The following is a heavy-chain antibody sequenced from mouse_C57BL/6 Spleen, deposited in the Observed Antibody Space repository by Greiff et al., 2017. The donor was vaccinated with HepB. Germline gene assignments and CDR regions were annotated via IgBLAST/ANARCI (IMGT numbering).Heavy chain of an antibody. J-gene: IGHJ3*01. D-gene: IGHD2-3*01. CDR1: GYAFTNYL. Sequence: QVQLKESGAELVRPGTSVKVSCKASGYAFTNYLIEWVKQRPGQGLEWIGVINPGSGGTNYNEKFKGKATLTADKSSSTAYMQLSSLTSEDSAVYFCARIYDGYYEFAYWGQGTLVTVSA. V-gene: IGHV1-54*01. CDR2: INPGSGGT. CDR3: ARIYDGYYEFAY.